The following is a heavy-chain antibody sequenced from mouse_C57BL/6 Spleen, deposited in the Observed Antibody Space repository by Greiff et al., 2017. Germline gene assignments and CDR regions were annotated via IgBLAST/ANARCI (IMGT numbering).Heavy chain of an antibody. CDR2: LDPSDSYT. J-gene: IGHJ2*01. Sequence: QVQLQQPGAALVMPGASVKLSCKASGYTFTSYWMHWVKQRPGQGLEWIGELDPSDSYTNYNQKFKGKSTLTVDKSSSTAYMQLSSLTSEDSAVYYCARRGYGSLGYFDYWGQGTTLTVSS. D-gene: IGHD1-1*01. V-gene: IGHV1-69*01. CDR1: GYTFTSYW. CDR3: ARRGYGSLGYFDY.